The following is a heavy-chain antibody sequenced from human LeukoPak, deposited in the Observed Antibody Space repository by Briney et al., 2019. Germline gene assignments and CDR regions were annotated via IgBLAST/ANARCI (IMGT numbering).Heavy chain of an antibody. V-gene: IGHV4-4*02. Sequence: SETLSLTCAVSGGSISSSNWWSWIRQPPGKGLEWIGEIYHSGSTNYNPSLKSRVTISVDKSKTQFSLKLSSVTAADTAVYYCARGFEIDWNGAFDIWGQGTMVTVSS. CDR1: GGSISSSNW. J-gene: IGHJ3*02. D-gene: IGHD1-1*01. CDR2: IYHSGST. CDR3: ARGFEIDWNGAFDI.